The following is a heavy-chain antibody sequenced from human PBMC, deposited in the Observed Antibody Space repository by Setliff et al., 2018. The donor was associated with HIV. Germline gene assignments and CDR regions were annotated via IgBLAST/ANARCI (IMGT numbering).Heavy chain of an antibody. CDR2: IKQDGSKE. V-gene: IGHV3-7*05. CDR1: GFTFSRNW. Sequence: GGSLRLSCAASGFTFSRNWMTWVRQAPGKGLEWVANIKQDGSKEYYVNSVKGRLTISRDNAKNSLYLQMNSLRAEDTAVYYCARSTGYTGYHYLDYWGQGTLVTVSS. D-gene: IGHD5-12*01. J-gene: IGHJ4*02. CDR3: ARSTGYTGYHYLDY.